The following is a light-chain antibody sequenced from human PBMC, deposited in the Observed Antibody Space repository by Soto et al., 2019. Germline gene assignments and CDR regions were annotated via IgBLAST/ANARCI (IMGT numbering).Light chain of an antibody. CDR3: ISYTDRQSYL. CDR2: AVS. J-gene: IGLJ1*01. Sequence: QSALTQLASVSGSPGQSITISCSGTSSDSGSYNHVAWHQQFPGKSPKLMIYAVSDRPSGVSDRFSGSKSGITASLTISGLQTEDEADYYCISYTDRQSYLFGTGTKVTVL. V-gene: IGLV2-14*03. CDR1: SSDSGSYNH.